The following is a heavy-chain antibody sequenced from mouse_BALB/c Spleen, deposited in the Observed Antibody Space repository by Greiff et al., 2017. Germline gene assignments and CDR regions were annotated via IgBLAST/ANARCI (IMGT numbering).Heavy chain of an antibody. D-gene: IGHD2-4*01. CDR3: ARRYNDYDGFAY. J-gene: IGHJ3*01. Sequence: VQLKQSGAELVKPGASVKLSCTASGFNIKDTYMHWVKQRPEQGLEWIGRIDPANGNTKYDPKFQGKATITADTSSNTAYLQLSSLTSEDTAVYYCARRYNDYDGFAYWGQGTLVTVSA. CDR1: GFNIKDTY. CDR2: IDPANGNT. V-gene: IGHV14-3*02.